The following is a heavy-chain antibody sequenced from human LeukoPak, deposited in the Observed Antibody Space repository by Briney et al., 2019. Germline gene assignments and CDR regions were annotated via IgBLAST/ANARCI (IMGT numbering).Heavy chain of an antibody. V-gene: IGHV1-8*03. CDR3: ARSYYDFWSGSLNWFDP. CDR2: MNPNSGNT. CDR1: GYTFTSYD. J-gene: IGHJ5*02. D-gene: IGHD3-3*01. Sequence: ASVKVSCKASGYTFTSYDINRVRQAPGQGLEWMGWMNPNSGNTGYAQKFQGRVTITRNTSISTAYMELSSLRSEDTAVYYCARSYYDFWSGSLNWFDPWGQGTLVTVSS.